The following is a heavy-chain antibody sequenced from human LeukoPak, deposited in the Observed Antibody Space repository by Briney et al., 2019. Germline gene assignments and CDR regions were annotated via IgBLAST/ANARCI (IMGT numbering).Heavy chain of an antibody. CDR1: GFTFSSYSM. CDR3: ARVGGGIAVAVYHFDY. CDR2: IYHSGST. J-gene: IGHJ4*02. V-gene: IGHV4-4*02. D-gene: IGHD6-19*01. Sequence: GSLRLSCAASGFTFSSYSMNWVRQAPGKGLEWIGEIYHSGSTTYNSSLKSRVTMSVDKSRNQFALKLSSVTAADTAVYYCARVGGGIAVAVYHFDYWGQGTLVTVSS.